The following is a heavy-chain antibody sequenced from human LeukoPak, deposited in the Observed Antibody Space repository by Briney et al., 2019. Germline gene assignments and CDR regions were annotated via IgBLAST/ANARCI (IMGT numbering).Heavy chain of an antibody. CDR3: ARQTAMGRSGDY. CDR1: GYSFTSYW. D-gene: IGHD5-18*01. CDR2: IDPSDSET. J-gene: IGHJ4*02. Sequence: GESLKISCKASGYSFTSYWIGWVRHMPGKGLEWMGIIDPSDSETRYTPSFQGQVTISVDGSLTTAYLQWTSLKASDTAMYYCARQTAMGRSGDYWGQGTQVTVSS. V-gene: IGHV5-51*01.